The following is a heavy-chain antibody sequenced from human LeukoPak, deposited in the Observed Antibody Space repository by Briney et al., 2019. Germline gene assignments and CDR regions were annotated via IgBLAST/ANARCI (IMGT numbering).Heavy chain of an antibody. J-gene: IGHJ4*02. V-gene: IGHV4-34*01. Sequence: PSETLSLTCAVYGGSFSGYYWSWIRQPPGKGLEWIGEINHSGSTNYNPSLKSRVTISVDTSKNQFSLKLSSVTAADTAVYYCARTSLGYCSDGSCPPPFLWWGQGTLVTVSS. D-gene: IGHD2-15*01. CDR1: GGSFSGYY. CDR2: INHSGST. CDR3: ARTSLGYCSDGSCPPPFLW.